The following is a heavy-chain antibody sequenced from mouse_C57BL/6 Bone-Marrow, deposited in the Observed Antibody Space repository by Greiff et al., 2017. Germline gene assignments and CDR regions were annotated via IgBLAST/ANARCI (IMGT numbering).Heavy chain of an antibody. D-gene: IGHD4-1*01. Sequence: VQLLESGAELARPGASVKLSCKASGYTFTSYGISWVKQRTGQGLEWIGEIYPRSGNTYYNEKFKGKATLTADKSSSTAYMELRSLTSEDSAVYFCARRRKLTGTWFAYWGQGTLVTVSA. CDR2: IYPRSGNT. CDR1: GYTFTSYG. J-gene: IGHJ3*01. CDR3: ARRRKLTGTWFAY. V-gene: IGHV1-81*01.